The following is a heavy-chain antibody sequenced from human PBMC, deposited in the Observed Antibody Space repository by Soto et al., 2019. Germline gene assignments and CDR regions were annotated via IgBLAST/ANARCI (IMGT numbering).Heavy chain of an antibody. CDR3: ARNMPVTTLGY. D-gene: IGHD4-17*01. J-gene: IGHJ4*02. CDR1: GVTVSNNY. CDR2: IYSGGNT. Sequence: EVQLVESGGGLVQPGGSLRLSCAASGVTVSNNYMSWVRQAPGKGLEWVSVIYSGGNTKYADSVKGRFSTSRDSSQTTLYLHMNSLRAEDTAVYYCARNMPVTTLGYWGQGTLVTVSS. V-gene: IGHV3-66*01.